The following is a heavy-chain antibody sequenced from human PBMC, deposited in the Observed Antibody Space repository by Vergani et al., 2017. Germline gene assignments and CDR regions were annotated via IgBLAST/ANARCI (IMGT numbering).Heavy chain of an antibody. CDR3: ARRVVVVPAARVSWFDP. Sequence: QLQLQESGPGLVKPSETLSLTCTVSGGSISSSSYYWGWIRQPPGKGLEWIGSIYYSGSTYYNPSLKSRVTISVDTSKNQFSLKLSSVTAADTAVYYCARRVVVVPAARVSWFDPWGQGTLVTASS. CDR2: IYYSGST. V-gene: IGHV4-39*01. CDR1: GGSISSSSYY. D-gene: IGHD2-2*01. J-gene: IGHJ5*02.